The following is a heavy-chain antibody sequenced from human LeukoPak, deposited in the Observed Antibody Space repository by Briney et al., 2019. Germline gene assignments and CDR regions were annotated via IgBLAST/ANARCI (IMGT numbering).Heavy chain of an antibody. Sequence: GGSLGLSCAASGFTFSSYSMNWVRQAPGKGLEWVSSISSSSSYIYYADSVKGRFTISRDNAKNSLYLQMNSLRAEDTAVYYCARAVDTAMAFIWGQGTMVTVS. CDR2: ISSSSSYI. J-gene: IGHJ3*02. V-gene: IGHV3-21*01. CDR1: GFTFSSYS. D-gene: IGHD5-18*01. CDR3: ARAVDTAMAFI.